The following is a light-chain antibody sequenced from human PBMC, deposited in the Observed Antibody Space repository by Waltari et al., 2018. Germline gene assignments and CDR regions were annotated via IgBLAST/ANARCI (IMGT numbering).Light chain of an antibody. CDR3: QQLNSYPYT. V-gene: IGKV3-20*01. CDR1: QGVSSTN. CDR2: GAS. J-gene: IGKJ2*01. Sequence: EIVLTQSPGPLSLSPGERATIPCRASQGVSSTNLAWYQQKPGRPPRLLIYGASSRATGIPDRFSGSGSGTDFTLTISSLQPEDFATYYCQQLNSYPYTFGQGTKLEIK.